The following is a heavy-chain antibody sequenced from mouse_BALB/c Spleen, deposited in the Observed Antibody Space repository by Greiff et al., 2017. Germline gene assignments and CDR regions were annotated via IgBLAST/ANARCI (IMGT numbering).Heavy chain of an antibody. CDR2: INSNGGST. V-gene: IGHV5-6-3*01. CDR1: GFTFSSYG. CDR3: ARARRAITTVVATDWNFDV. Sequence: EVMLVESGGGLVQPGGSLKLSCAASGFTFSSYGMSWVRQTPDKRLELVATINSNGGSTYYPDSVKGRFTISRDNAKNTLYLQMSSLKSEDTAMYYCARARRAITTVVATDWNFDVWGAGTTVTVSS. J-gene: IGHJ1*01. D-gene: IGHD1-1*01.